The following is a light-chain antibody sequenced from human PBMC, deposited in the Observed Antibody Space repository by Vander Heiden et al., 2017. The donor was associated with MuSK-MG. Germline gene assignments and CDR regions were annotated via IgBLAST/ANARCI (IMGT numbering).Light chain of an antibody. CDR3: FSYAGNYTVL. CDR1: SSDVGGYNY. J-gene: IGLJ2*01. CDR2: DGS. V-gene: IGLV2-11*01. Sequence: QSALTQPRSVSGSPGQSVTISCTGTSSDVGGYNYVSWYQQHPGKAPKLMIYDGSKRPSGVSDRFSGSKSGNTASLTISGRQAEDEADYYCFSYAGNYTVLFGGGTKLTVL.